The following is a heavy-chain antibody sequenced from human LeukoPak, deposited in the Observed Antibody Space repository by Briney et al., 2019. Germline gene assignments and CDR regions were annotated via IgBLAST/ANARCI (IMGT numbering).Heavy chain of an antibody. CDR1: GFTFSNYG. CDR2: IWYDGSNK. J-gene: IGHJ4*02. V-gene: IGHV3-33*01. Sequence: GGSLRLSCAASGFTFSNYGMHWVRQAPGKGLEWVAVIWYDGSNKYYGDSVKGRFTISRDNSKNTLYLQMNSLRAEDTAVYYCAMAIITLRGGYYFDYWGQGTLVTVSS. D-gene: IGHD5-24*01. CDR3: AMAIITLRGGYYFDY.